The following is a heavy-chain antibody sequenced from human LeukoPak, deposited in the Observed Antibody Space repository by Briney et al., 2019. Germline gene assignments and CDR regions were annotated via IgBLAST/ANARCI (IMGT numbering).Heavy chain of an antibody. V-gene: IGHV3-9*01. Sequence: GGSLRLSCAASGFTFDDYAMHWVRQGPGKGLEWISGITWNTDTIGYADSVKGRFTISRDNAKNSLYLQMNSLRAEDTALYYCAKDVGIAVAGGWFDPWGQGTLVTVSS. CDR2: ITWNTDTI. CDR1: GFTFDDYA. J-gene: IGHJ5*02. CDR3: AKDVGIAVAGGWFDP. D-gene: IGHD6-19*01.